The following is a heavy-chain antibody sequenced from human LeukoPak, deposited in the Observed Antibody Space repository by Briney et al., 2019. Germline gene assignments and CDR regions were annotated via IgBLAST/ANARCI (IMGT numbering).Heavy chain of an antibody. D-gene: IGHD6-13*01. CDR2: IIPIFGTA. CDR3: ARRAAAGSWYFDY. J-gene: IGHJ4*02. Sequence: SVKVSCKASGGTFSSYAISWVRQAPGQGLEWMGRIIPIFGTANYTQNFQGRVTITTDESTSTAYMELSSLRSEDTAVYYCARRAAAGSWYFDYWGQGTLVTVSS. V-gene: IGHV1-69*05. CDR1: GGTFSSYA.